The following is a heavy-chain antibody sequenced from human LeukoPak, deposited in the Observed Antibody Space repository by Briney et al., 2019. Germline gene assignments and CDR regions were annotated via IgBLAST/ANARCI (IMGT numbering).Heavy chain of an antibody. Sequence: ASVKVSCKASGYTFTSYDINWVRQATGRGPEWMGWMNPNSGNTGYAQKFQGRVTMTRNTSISTAYMELSSLRSEDTAVYYCARGSSSWYGSDYWGQGTLVTVSS. J-gene: IGHJ4*02. V-gene: IGHV1-8*01. CDR3: ARGSSSWYGSDY. D-gene: IGHD6-13*01. CDR1: GYTFTSYD. CDR2: MNPNSGNT.